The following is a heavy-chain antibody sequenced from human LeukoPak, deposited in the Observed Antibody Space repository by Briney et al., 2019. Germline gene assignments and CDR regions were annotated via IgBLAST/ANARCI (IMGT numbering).Heavy chain of an antibody. J-gene: IGHJ5*02. CDR1: GFTFGRDW. Sequence: HPGVSLRLSCAASGFTFGRDWMSWVRQAPGKGLEWVATIKFDESETYYVDSVKGRFAISRDNGQNSMFLQMSSLRVEDTALYFCAKWHFFGDYFTFDHRGQGVLVIVSS. CDR2: IKFDESET. V-gene: IGHV3-7*01. D-gene: IGHD2/OR15-2a*01. CDR3: AKWHFFGDYFTFDH.